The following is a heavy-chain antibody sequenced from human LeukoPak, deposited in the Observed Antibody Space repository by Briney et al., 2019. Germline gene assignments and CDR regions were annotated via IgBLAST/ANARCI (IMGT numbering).Heavy chain of an antibody. V-gene: IGHV4-34*01. CDR3: ARARVRYYYYGMDV. CDR2: INHSGST. Sequence: SETLSLTCAVYGGSFSGYCWSWIRQPPGKGLEWIGEINHSGSTNYNPSLKSRVTISVDTSKNQFSLKLSSVTAADTAVYYCARARVRYYYYGMDVWGQGTTVTVSS. CDR1: GGSFSGYC. J-gene: IGHJ6*02. D-gene: IGHD3-10*01.